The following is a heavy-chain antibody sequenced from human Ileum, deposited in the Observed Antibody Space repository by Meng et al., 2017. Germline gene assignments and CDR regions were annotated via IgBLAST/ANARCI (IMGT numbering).Heavy chain of an antibody. CDR1: VYTFTDYH. V-gene: IGHV1-2*02. D-gene: IGHD3-10*01. Sequence: ASVKVSCKASVYTFTDYHIHWVRQAPGQGLEWMGWMHPNNGDTGYAQQFQGTISLTRDSSISTAYMALTSLTSDDTATYYCPSDWTKYNSGLSFYYGMDVWGQGTTVTVSS. CDR3: PSDWTKYNSGLSFYYGMDV. CDR2: MHPNNGDT. J-gene: IGHJ6*02.